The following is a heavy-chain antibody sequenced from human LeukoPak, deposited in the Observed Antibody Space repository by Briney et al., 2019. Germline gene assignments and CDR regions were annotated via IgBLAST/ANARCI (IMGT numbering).Heavy chain of an antibody. V-gene: IGHV3-21*01. D-gene: IGHD1-7*01. Sequence: GGSLRLSCVASGFTFSTYSMNWVRQAPGKGLEWVSSISSSSTYIYYADSVRGRFTISRDDAKNSLYLQMNTLRAEDTAVYYCARGWWTGTTDYFDCWGQGTLVTVSS. CDR1: GFTFSTYS. CDR3: ARGWWTGTTDYFDC. CDR2: ISSSSTYI. J-gene: IGHJ4*02.